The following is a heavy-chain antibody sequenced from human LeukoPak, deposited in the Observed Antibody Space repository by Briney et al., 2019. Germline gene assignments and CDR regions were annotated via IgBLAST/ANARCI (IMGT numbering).Heavy chain of an antibody. Sequence: PGGSLRLSCAASGFTFSDYYMSWIRQAPGKGLEWVSYISSSSSHTNYADSVKGRFTISRDNAKNSLYLQMNSLRAEDTAVYYCARAARYYGSGFDAFDIWGQGTMVTVSS. CDR2: ISSSSSHT. CDR3: ARAARYYGSGFDAFDI. D-gene: IGHD3-10*01. CDR1: GFTFSDYY. V-gene: IGHV3-11*05. J-gene: IGHJ3*02.